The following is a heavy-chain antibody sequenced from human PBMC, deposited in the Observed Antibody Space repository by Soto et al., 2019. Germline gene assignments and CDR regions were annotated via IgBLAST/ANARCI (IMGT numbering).Heavy chain of an antibody. CDR2: IYNSGST. Sequence: SETLSLTCSVSGGSISSGDDYWSWIRQPPGKGLEWIGYIYNSGSTDYNPSLKSRVAISVDTSKNQFSLKLTSVTAADTAVYYCARGQRFSDWFDPWGQGTLVTVSS. V-gene: IGHV4-30-4*01. CDR3: ARGQRFSDWFDP. D-gene: IGHD3-3*01. CDR1: GGSISSGDDY. J-gene: IGHJ5*02.